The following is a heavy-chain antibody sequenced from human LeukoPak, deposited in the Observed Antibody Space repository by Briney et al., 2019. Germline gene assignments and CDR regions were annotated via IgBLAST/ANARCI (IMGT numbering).Heavy chain of an antibody. Sequence: GGSLRLSCAASGLTFSTYSMNWVRQTPGKGLEWVSSISSSSSYIYYADSVKGRFTISRDNAKNSLYPQMNSLRAEDTAVYYCARRGVYGSGAFYLDYWGQGTLVTVSS. CDR1: GLTFSTYS. CDR2: ISSSSSYI. CDR3: ARRGVYGSGAFYLDY. V-gene: IGHV3-21*01. J-gene: IGHJ4*02. D-gene: IGHD3-10*01.